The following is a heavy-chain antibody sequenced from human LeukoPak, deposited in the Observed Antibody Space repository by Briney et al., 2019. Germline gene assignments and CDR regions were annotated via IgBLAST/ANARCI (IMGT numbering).Heavy chain of an antibody. CDR2: TSSSSSYI. Sequence: GGSLRLSCVASGITFSSYSMNWVRQAPGKGLEWVSSTSSSSSYIYYADSVKGRFTVSRDNAKNSLFLQMNSLRAEDTAVYYCARVDDNYYYYYMDVWGKGATVTVSS. V-gene: IGHV3-21*01. J-gene: IGHJ6*03. CDR3: ARVDDNYYYYYMDV. D-gene: IGHD3-22*01. CDR1: GITFSSYS.